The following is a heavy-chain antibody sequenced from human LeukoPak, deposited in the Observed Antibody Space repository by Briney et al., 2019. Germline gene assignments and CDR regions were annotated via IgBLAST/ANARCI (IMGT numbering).Heavy chain of an antibody. CDR2: IWYDGSIQ. CDR1: GFTFSSYG. D-gene: IGHD3-9*01. J-gene: IGHJ4*02. Sequence: PGGSLRLSCAASGFTFSSYGMHWVRQAPGKGLEWVAAIWYDGSIQYYADSVKGRFTISRDNSKNTLYLQMDSLRAEDTAVYYCARDGVLRYFASYWGQGTLVTVSS. CDR3: ARDGVLRYFASY. V-gene: IGHV3-33*01.